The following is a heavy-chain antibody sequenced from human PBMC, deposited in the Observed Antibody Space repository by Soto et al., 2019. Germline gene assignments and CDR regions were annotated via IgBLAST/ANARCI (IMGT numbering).Heavy chain of an antibody. V-gene: IGHV4-31*03. J-gene: IGHJ5*02. CDR1: CGSISGGGYY. D-gene: IGHD2-8*02. CDR2: IYYSGST. CDR3: ASQPSLGSGGYWFDP. Sequence: TLSLPCTVFCGSISGGGYYWSWIRQHPGKGLEWIGYIYYSGSTYYNPSLKSRVTISVDTSKNQFSLKLSSVTAADTAVYYCASQPSLGSGGYWFDPWGQGTLVTVSS.